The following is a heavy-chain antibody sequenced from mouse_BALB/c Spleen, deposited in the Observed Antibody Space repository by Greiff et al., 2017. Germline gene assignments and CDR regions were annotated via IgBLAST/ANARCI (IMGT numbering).Heavy chain of an antibody. D-gene: IGHD2-14*01. CDR2: IRSKSNNYAT. V-gene: IGHV10-1*02. Sequence: EVMLVESGGGLVQPKGSLKLSCAASGFTFNTYAMNWVRQAPGKGLEWVARIRSKSNNYATYYADSVKDRFTISRDDSQSMLYLQMNNLKTEDTAMYYCVRQGYDAAMDYWGQGTSVTVSS. CDR1: GFTFNTYA. CDR3: VRQGYDAAMDY. J-gene: IGHJ4*01.